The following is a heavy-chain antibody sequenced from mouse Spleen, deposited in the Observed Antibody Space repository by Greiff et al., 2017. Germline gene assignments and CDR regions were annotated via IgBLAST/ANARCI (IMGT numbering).Heavy chain of an antibody. CDR2: IDPENGDT. V-gene: IGHV14-4*01. Sequence: EVQLQQSGAELVRPGASVKLSCTASGFNIKDDYMHWVKQRPEQGLEWIGWIDPENGDTEYASKFQGKATITADTSSNTAYLQLSSLTSEDTAVYYCTTNPRSTMITIRAMDYWGQGTSVTVSS. J-gene: IGHJ4*01. CDR3: TTNPRSTMITIRAMDY. CDR1: GFNIKDDY. D-gene: IGHD2-4*01.